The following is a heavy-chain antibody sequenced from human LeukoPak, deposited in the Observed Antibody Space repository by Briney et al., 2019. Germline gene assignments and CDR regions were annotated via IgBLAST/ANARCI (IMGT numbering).Heavy chain of an antibody. V-gene: IGHV4-59*08. Sequence: SETLSLTCSVSGDSISSYYWSWIRQPPGKGLEWVGYVSYGGSTNYDPSLKSRVTISVDTSKNQFSLKLSSVTAADTAVYYCGRQTSSSAYYGIDYWGQRTLVTVSS. CDR3: GRQTSSSAYYGIDY. J-gene: IGHJ4*02. CDR1: GDSISSYY. CDR2: VSYGGST. D-gene: IGHD3-22*01.